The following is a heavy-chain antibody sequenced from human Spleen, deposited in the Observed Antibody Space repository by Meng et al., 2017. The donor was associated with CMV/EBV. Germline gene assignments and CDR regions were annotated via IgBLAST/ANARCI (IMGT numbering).Heavy chain of an antibody. Sequence: GESLKISCAASGFIFSSYAMSWVRQAPGKGVEWVSGISGSAGSTYNADSVKGRFTISRDNAKNSLYLQMNSLRAEDTAVYYCARGVYDFWSGYYPGPDYYYYGMDVWGQGTTVTVSS. V-gene: IGHV3-23*01. D-gene: IGHD3-3*01. CDR1: GFIFSSYA. J-gene: IGHJ6*02. CDR3: ARGVYDFWSGYYPGPDYYYYGMDV. CDR2: ISGSAGST.